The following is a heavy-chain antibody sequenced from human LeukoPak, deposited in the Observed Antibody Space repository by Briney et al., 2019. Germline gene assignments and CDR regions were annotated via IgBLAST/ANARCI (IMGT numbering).Heavy chain of an antibody. V-gene: IGHV1-18*01. CDR1: GYTFTSTG. CDR2: VSAYNGNT. CDR3: ATTALYDSSGYYDY. J-gene: IGHJ4*02. D-gene: IGHD3-22*01. Sequence: ASVKVSCKASGYTFTSTGICWVRQAPGQGLEWMGWVSAYNGNTNYAQKFQGRVTMTEDTSTDTAYMELSSLRSEDTAVYYCATTALYDSSGYYDYWGQGTLVTVSS.